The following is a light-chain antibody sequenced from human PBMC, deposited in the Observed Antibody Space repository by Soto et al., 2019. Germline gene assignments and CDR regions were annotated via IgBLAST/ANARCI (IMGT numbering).Light chain of an antibody. CDR1: QAVNTR. J-gene: IGKJ1*01. Sequence: ETMMTQSPATLSVTPGDRVTLSCRASQAVNTRLAWYQHKPGQAPRLLIYLASNRAAGVPARFSGSGSGTDFTLTISDVEPEDFAVYYCHQRQSWPRTFGQGTKV. CDR3: HQRQSWPRT. V-gene: IGKV3-11*01. CDR2: LAS.